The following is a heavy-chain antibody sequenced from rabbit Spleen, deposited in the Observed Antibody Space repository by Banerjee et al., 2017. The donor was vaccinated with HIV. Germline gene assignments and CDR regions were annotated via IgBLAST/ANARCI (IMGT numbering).Heavy chain of an antibody. CDR2: IYVDSSET. J-gene: IGHJ4*01. V-gene: IGHV1S45*01. CDR1: RIDFSRYYD. D-gene: IGHD7-1*01. Sequence: QEQLVESGGGLVKPGGTLTLTCKASRIDFSRYYDMCWVRQAPGKGLEWIGCIYVDSSETWYASWAKGRFTISKTSSTTVTLQMNSLTTADTATYFCARDYAGYGADVYFNLWAQGPWSPS. CDR3: ARDYAGYGADVYFNL.